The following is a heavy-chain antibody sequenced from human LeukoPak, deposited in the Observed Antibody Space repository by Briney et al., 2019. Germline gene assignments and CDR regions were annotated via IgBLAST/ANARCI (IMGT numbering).Heavy chain of an antibody. CDR1: GYSFTSYW. Sequence: GESLKISCKGSGYSFTSYWIGWVRQMPGKGLERMGIIYPGDSDTRYSPSFQGQVTISADKSISTAYLQWSSLKASDTAMYYCARHPIAAAGSYYYYYMDVWGKGTTVTVSS. CDR2: IYPGDSDT. V-gene: IGHV5-51*01. J-gene: IGHJ6*03. CDR3: ARHPIAAAGSYYYYYMDV. D-gene: IGHD6-13*01.